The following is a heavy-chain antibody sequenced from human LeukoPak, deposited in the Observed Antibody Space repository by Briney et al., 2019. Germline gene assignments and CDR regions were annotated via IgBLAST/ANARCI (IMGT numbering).Heavy chain of an antibody. J-gene: IGHJ4*02. V-gene: IGHV3-7*03. D-gene: IGHD5-24*01. CDR3: AKEGRSLQTY. CDR2: IKEDGTET. Sequence: GGSLRLSCAASGFMFGSNWMSWVRLAPGKGLEWVANIKEDGTETYYVDSVKGRFTISRDNAKNSLYLQMNSLRVEDTAVYYCAKEGRSLQTYWGQGTLVTVSS. CDR1: GFMFGSNW.